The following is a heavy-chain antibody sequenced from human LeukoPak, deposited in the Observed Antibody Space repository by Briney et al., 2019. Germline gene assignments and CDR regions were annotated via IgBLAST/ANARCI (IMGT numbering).Heavy chain of an antibody. V-gene: IGHV4-39*01. Sequence: ASETLSLTCTVSGGSISSSSYYWGWIRQPPGKGLEWIGSIYYSGSTYYNPSLKSRVTISVDTSKNQFSLKLSSVTAADTAVYYCARHEKDPYYDFWSGSNAFDIWGQGTMVTVSS. D-gene: IGHD3-3*01. CDR2: IYYSGST. CDR3: ARHEKDPYYDFWSGSNAFDI. CDR1: GGSISSSSYY. J-gene: IGHJ3*02.